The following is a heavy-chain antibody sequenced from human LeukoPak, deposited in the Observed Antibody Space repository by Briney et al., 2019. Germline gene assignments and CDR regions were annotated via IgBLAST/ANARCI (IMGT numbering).Heavy chain of an antibody. J-gene: IGHJ4*02. CDR2: IYYSGST. D-gene: IGHD6-19*01. Sequence: PSETLSLTCTVSGGSISSGGYYWSWIRQHPGKGLEWIGYIYYSGSTYYNPSLKSRVTISVDTSKNQFSLKLSSVTAADTAVYYCARLGLVAGDLKFDYWGQGTLVTVSS. V-gene: IGHV4-31*03. CDR3: ARLGLVAGDLKFDY. CDR1: GGSISSGGYY.